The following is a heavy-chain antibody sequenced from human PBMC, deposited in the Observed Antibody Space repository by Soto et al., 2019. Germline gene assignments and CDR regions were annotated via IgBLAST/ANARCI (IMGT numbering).Heavy chain of an antibody. J-gene: IGHJ6*03. V-gene: IGHV3-21*01. CDR3: ARGGGHYDFWSGYFGPYYYMDV. D-gene: IGHD3-3*01. CDR2: ISSSSSYI. CDR1: GFTFSSYS. Sequence: GGSLRLSCAASGFTFSSYSMNWVRQAPGKGLEWVSSISSSSSYIYYADSLKGRFTISRNNAKNSLYLQMNSLRAEDTAVYYCARGGGHYDFWSGYFGPYYYMDVWGKGTTVTVSS.